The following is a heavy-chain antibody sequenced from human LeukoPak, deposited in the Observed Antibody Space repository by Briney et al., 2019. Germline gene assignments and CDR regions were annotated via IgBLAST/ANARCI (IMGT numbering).Heavy chain of an antibody. CDR1: GGSISSGSFY. J-gene: IGHJ5*02. Sequence: SQTLSLTCTVSGGSISSGSFYWSWIRQPAGKGLEWIGRIYTSGGTNYNPSLKSRVTISVDTSKNQFSLKLSSVTAADTAVYYCAAVRIAASGRFDPWGQGTLVTVSS. CDR3: AAVRIAASGRFDP. CDR2: IYTSGGT. D-gene: IGHD6-13*01. V-gene: IGHV4-61*02.